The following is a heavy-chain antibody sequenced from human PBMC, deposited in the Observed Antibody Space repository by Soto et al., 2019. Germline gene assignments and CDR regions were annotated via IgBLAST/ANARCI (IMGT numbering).Heavy chain of an antibody. CDR1: GGTFSSYA. V-gene: IGHV1-69*01. Sequence: QVQLVQSGAEVKKPGSSVKVSCKASGGTFSSYAISWVRQAPGQGLEWMGGIIPIFGTANYAQKFQGRVTITADESTSTAYMELSSLRSEDTDVYYCARPRGYCSSTSCYFFYWGQGTLVTVSS. D-gene: IGHD2-2*01. J-gene: IGHJ4*02. CDR2: IIPIFGTA. CDR3: ARPRGYCSSTSCYFFY.